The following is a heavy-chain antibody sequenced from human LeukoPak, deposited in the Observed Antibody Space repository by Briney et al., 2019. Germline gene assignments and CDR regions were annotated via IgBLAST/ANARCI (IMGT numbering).Heavy chain of an antibody. CDR1: GFTVSSNY. Sequence: GGSLRLSCAASGFTVSSNYMSWVRQAPGKGLEWVSVIYSGGSTYYADSVKGRFTISRDNSKNTLYLQMNSLRVEDTAVYYCAKENWGEGENYFDYWGQGTLVTVSS. V-gene: IGHV3-53*01. D-gene: IGHD7-27*01. J-gene: IGHJ4*02. CDR2: IYSGGST. CDR3: AKENWGEGENYFDY.